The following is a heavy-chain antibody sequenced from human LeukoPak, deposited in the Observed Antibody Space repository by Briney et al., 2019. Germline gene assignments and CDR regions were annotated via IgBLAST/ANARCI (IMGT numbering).Heavy chain of an antibody. CDR2: ISYDGSNK. D-gene: IGHD5-12*01. Sequence: GRSLRLSCAASGFTFSSYGMHWVRQAPGKGLEWVAVISYDGSNKYYADSVKGRFTIPRDNSKNTLYLQMNSLRAEDTAVYYCAKESAGSGYSGYDYFEYFQHWGQGTLVTVSS. J-gene: IGHJ1*01. CDR1: GFTFSSYG. V-gene: IGHV3-30*18. CDR3: AKESAGSGYSGYDYFEYFQH.